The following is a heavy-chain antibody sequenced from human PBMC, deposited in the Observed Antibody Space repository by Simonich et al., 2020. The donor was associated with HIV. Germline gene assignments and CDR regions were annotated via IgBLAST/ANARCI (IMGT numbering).Heavy chain of an antibody. Sequence: QVQLQQWGAGLLKPSETLSLTCAVYLESFSGYYWSWIRQPPGKGLEWVGEINHSGSTNYNPSLKSRVTISVDTSKNQFSLKLSSVTAADTAVYYCARPTGTDAFDIWGQGTMVTVSS. CDR3: ARPTGTDAFDI. CDR1: LESFSGYY. J-gene: IGHJ3*02. V-gene: IGHV4-34*01. D-gene: IGHD1-1*01. CDR2: INHSGST.